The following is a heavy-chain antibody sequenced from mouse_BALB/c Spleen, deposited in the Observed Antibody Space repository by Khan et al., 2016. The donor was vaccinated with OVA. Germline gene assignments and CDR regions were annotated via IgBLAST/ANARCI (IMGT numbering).Heavy chain of an antibody. V-gene: IGHV2-2*02. J-gene: IGHJ4*01. CDR2: LWSGGST. Sequence: QVQLKQSGPGLVQPSQSLSLTCTVSGFSLTSYGVPWVRKSPGKGLEWLGVLWSGGSTDYNSALLSRLTISKDNSKCQVFFKMNSLHANATAISFWARAYVSYGNYGDDYTIDYWGQGTSVTVSS. CDR1: GFSLTSYG. CDR3: ARAYVSYGNYGDDYTIDY. D-gene: IGHD2-1*01.